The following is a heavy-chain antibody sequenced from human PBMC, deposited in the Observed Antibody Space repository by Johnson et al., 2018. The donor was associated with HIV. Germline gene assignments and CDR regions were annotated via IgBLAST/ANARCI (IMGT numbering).Heavy chain of an antibody. Sequence: VQLVESGGGLVKPGGSLRLSCAASGFTFSSYAMHWVRQAPGKGLEWVSGISWNSGSIGYADAVKGRFTISRDNSKNTLYLQMNRLRAEDTAWYYCAKTAAADAFDIWGQGTMVTVSS. CDR1: GFTFSSYA. J-gene: IGHJ3*02. V-gene: IGHV3-9*01. D-gene: IGHD2-2*01. CDR2: ISWNSGSI. CDR3: AKTAAADAFDI.